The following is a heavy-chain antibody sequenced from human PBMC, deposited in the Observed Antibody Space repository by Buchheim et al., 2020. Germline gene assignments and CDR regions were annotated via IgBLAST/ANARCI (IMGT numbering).Heavy chain of an antibody. J-gene: IGHJ6*02. CDR1: GYRFSDYG. Sequence: ELQLVQSGTEVKKPGESLKISCKGFGYRFSDYGIGWVRQMPGKGLDWMGIMQPDDSDRIYSPAFQGQVTMAADESISTAYLKWPSLKASDTAMYFCARVFIYGTLIREEGGGHSLYGMDVWGQGTT. CDR2: MQPDDSDR. CDR3: ARVFIYGTLIREEGGGHSLYGMDV. V-gene: IGHV5-51*03. D-gene: IGHD3-10*01.